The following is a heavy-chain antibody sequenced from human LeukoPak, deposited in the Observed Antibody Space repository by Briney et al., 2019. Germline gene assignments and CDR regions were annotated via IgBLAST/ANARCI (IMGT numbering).Heavy chain of an antibody. Sequence: PGGSLRLSCSASGFHFATYAMHWVRQAPAKGLEWVAVIFDERNKFVADSVKGRFTISRDNFKNTLYLQMNSLRDEDTAIYYCARDPIAAEPDYFDYWGQGTLVTVSS. V-gene: IGHV3-30*04. J-gene: IGHJ4*02. CDR2: IFDERNK. D-gene: IGHD6-25*01. CDR1: GFHFATYA. CDR3: ARDPIAAEPDYFDY.